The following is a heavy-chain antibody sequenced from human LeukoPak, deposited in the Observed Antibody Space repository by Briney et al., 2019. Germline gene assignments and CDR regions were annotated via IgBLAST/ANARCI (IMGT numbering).Heavy chain of an antibody. V-gene: IGHV4-59*01. J-gene: IGHJ3*01. D-gene: IGHD6-13*01. CDR2: VYYTGST. Sequence: SETLSLTCTVSGGSISSYYWSWVRPPPGKGLEWIGFVYYTGSTDYIPSLKSRVTISVDTSKNHFSLKLRSVTAADTAVYYCARISSSNWYNERGAFDVWGQGTMVTVSS. CDR3: ARISSSNWYNERGAFDV. CDR1: GGSISSYY.